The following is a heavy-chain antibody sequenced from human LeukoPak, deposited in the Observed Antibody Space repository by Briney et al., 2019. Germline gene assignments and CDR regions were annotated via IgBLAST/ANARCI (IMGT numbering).Heavy chain of an antibody. CDR3: ARGGGRYNWNDGYDAFDI. D-gene: IGHD1-1*01. CDR2: ISSSSSYI. Sequence: GGSLRLSCAASGFTFSNYWMNWVRQAPGKGLEWVSSISSSSSYIYYADSVKGRFTISRDNAKNTLYLQMNSLRAEDTAVYYCARGGGRYNWNDGYDAFDIWGQGTMVTVSS. J-gene: IGHJ3*02. CDR1: GFTFSNYW. V-gene: IGHV3-21*01.